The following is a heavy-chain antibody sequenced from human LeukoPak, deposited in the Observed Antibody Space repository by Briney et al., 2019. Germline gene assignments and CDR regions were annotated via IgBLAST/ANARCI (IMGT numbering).Heavy chain of an antibody. CDR3: AKDRGDLNWFDP. D-gene: IGHD2-21*02. CDR1: GFTFSNYG. CDR2: IRYDGSNK. V-gene: IGHV3-30*02. Sequence: GGSLRPSCAASGFTFSNYGMHWVRQAPGKGLEWVTFIRYDGSNKYYADSVKGRFTISRDNSKNKLNLQMNSLRAEDTAVYYCAKDRGDLNWFDPWGQGTLVTVSS. J-gene: IGHJ5*02.